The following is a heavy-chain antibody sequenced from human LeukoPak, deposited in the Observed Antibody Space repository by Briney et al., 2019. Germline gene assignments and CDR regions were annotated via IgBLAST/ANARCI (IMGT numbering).Heavy chain of an antibody. CDR3: ARLLGSHINYFDP. V-gene: IGHV4-38-2*02. CDR2: MSHSGNT. D-gene: IGHD2-21*01. J-gene: IGHJ5*02. Sequence: SETLSLTCTVSGYSINNDYSWGWIRQPPGKGLEWIGTMSHSGNTYYNPSLKSRVTISVDTSKNQFSLKLSSVTAADTAVYYCARLLGSHINYFDPWGQGTLVTVSS. CDR1: GYSINNDYS.